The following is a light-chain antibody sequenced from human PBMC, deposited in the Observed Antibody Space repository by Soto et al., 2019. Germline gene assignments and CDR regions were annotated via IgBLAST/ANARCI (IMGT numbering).Light chain of an antibody. CDR3: QQLNSYPHT. V-gene: IGKV1-9*01. CDR1: QGISSS. J-gene: IGKJ4*01. Sequence: DIPLTQSPSFLSASVGDRVTITCRASQGISSSLAWYQQKSGKAPELLIYEASTLQSGVPSRFSGSGSGTEFTLTISSLQPEDFATYYCQQLNSYPHTFGGGTKVEIK. CDR2: EAS.